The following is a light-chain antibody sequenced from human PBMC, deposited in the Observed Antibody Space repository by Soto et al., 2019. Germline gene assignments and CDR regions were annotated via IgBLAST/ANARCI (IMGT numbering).Light chain of an antibody. CDR2: DVS. J-gene: IGLJ1*01. CDR3: CSYAGSPRYV. V-gene: IGLV2-11*01. Sequence: QSALTQPRSVSGSPGQSVTISCTGTSSDVGGYNYVSWYRQHPGKAPKVMIYDVSERPSGVPDRFSGSKSGNTASLTISGLQAEDEADYYCCSYAGSPRYVLGTGTKVTVL. CDR1: SSDVGGYNY.